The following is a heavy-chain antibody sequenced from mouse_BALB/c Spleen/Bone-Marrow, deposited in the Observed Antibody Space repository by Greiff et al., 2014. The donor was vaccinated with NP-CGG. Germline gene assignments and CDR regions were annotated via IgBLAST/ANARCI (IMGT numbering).Heavy chain of an antibody. CDR2: ISSSSSTI. Sequence: VQLQQPGGGLVQPGGSRKLSCAASGFTFSSFGMHWVRQAPEKGLEWVAYISSSSSTIYYADTVKGRFTISRDNPKNTLFLQMSRLRAEDTAVYYCARDDYDYAMDYWGQGTSVTVSS. CDR3: ARDDYDYAMDY. D-gene: IGHD2-4*01. CDR1: GFTFSSFG. J-gene: IGHJ4*01. V-gene: IGHV5-17*02.